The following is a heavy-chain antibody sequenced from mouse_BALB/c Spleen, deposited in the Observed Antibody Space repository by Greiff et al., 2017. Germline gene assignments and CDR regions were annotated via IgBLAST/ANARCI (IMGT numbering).Heavy chain of an antibody. D-gene: IGHD2-4*01. J-gene: IGHJ4*01. CDR1: GFTFSSYG. CDR2: ISSGGSYT. V-gene: IGHV5-6*01. CDR3: ATKDYYDYDGGGGAMDY. Sequence: EVQLVESGGDLVKPGGSLKLSCAASGFTFSSYGMSWVRQTPDKRLEWVATISSGGSYTYYPDSVKGRFTISRDNAKNTLYQQMSSLKSEDTAMYYCATKDYYDYDGGGGAMDYWGQGTSVTVSS.